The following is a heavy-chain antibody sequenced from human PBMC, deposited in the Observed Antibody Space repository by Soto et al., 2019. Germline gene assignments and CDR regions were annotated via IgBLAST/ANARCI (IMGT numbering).Heavy chain of an antibody. J-gene: IGHJ3*02. CDR1: GYTFTGYY. CDR2: INPNSGGT. Sequence: ASVKVSCKASGYTFTGYYMHWVRQAPGQGLEWMRWINPNSGGTNYAQKFQGWVTMTRDTSISTAYMELSRLRSDDAAVYYCARTLIWGSYRPTLDVFDIWGQGTMVIVSS. V-gene: IGHV1-2*04. D-gene: IGHD3-16*02. CDR3: ARTLIWGSYRPTLDVFDI.